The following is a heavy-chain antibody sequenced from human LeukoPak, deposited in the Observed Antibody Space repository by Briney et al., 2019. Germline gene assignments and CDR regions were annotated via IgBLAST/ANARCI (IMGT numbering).Heavy chain of an antibody. CDR1: GYTFTSYG. Sequence: GASVKVSCKASGYTFTSYGISWVRQAPGQGLEWMGWISAYNGNTNYAQKLQGRITMTTHTPTSTAYMELRSLRSDDTAVYYCARDFPSGVGYSYGPSYYYYGMDVWGQGTTVTVSS. J-gene: IGHJ6*02. D-gene: IGHD5-18*01. CDR3: ARDFPSGVGYSYGPSYYYYGMDV. CDR2: ISAYNGNT. V-gene: IGHV1-18*01.